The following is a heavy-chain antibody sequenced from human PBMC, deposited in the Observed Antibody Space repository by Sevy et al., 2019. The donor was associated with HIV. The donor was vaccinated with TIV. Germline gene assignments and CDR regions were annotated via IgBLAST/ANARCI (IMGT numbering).Heavy chain of an antibody. D-gene: IGHD6-19*01. J-gene: IGHJ6*02. CDR1: GFTFSVYW. Sequence: GGSLRLSCAASGFTFSVYWMSWVRQAPGKGLEWVATMKEDGSEKYYVDSVKGRFTISRDNAKNSLYLQMNSLRAEDTAVYYCAKDRFLGLANYYYYYGMDVWGQGTTVTVSS. V-gene: IGHV3-7*01. CDR2: MKEDGSEK. CDR3: AKDRFLGLANYYYYYGMDV.